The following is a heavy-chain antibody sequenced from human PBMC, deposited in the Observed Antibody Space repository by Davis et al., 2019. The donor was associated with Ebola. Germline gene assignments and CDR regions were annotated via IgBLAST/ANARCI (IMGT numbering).Heavy chain of an antibody. D-gene: IGHD6-19*01. V-gene: IGHV3-33*01. CDR2: LWDDGSNQ. Sequence: PGGSLRLSCAASGFTLSGYDMNWVRQAPGKGLQWVAVLWDDGSNQYYADSLKGRFTITRENSKNTLYLQMNSLRAEDTAVYYCATTPQYSSGQNKPFDYWGQGTLVTVSS. J-gene: IGHJ4*02. CDR1: GFTLSGYD. CDR3: ATTPQYSSGQNKPFDY.